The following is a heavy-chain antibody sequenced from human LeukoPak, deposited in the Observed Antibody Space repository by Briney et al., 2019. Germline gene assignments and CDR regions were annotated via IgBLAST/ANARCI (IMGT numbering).Heavy chain of an antibody. CDR2: IIPIFGTA. J-gene: IGHJ6*03. Sequence: GASVKVSCKASGGTFSSYAISWVRQAPGQGLEWMGGIIPIFGTANYAQKFQGRVTITTDESTSTAYMELSSLRSEDTAVYYCALVVIFPPYYYYYMDVWGKGTTVTVSS. CDR1: GGTFSSYA. CDR3: ALVVIFPPYYYYYMDV. D-gene: IGHD3-22*01. V-gene: IGHV1-69*05.